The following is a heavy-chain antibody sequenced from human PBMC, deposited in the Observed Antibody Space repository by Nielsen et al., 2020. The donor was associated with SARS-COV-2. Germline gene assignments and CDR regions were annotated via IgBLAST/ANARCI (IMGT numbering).Heavy chain of an antibody. CDR2: MNPNSGNT. V-gene: IGHV1-8*01. J-gene: IGHJ4*02. D-gene: IGHD5-12*01. Sequence: ASVKVSCKASGYTFTSYDINWVRQATGQGLEWMGWMNPNSGNTGYAQKFQGRVTMTRNTSISTAYMELSSLRSEDTAVYYCARGLDIVATIEGGIGYWGQGTLVPSPQ. CDR3: ARGLDIVATIEGGIGY. CDR1: GYTFTSYD.